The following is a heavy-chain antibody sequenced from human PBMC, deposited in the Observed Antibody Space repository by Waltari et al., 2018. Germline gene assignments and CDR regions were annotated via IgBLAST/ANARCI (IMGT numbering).Heavy chain of an antibody. CDR3: ARGRDVFANFDYNWFDP. D-gene: IGHD3-3*01. V-gene: IGHV1-8*02. CDR1: GYTFINYE. Sequence: QVQLVQSGADVLRPGASVKVSCQASGYTFINYEIHSMRQAAGHGLEWMGWVNPNSGATAYAQKFQGRITMTWDTSISTAYMELSNLRSDDTAVLYCARGRDVFANFDYNWFDPWGQGTLVTVSS. CDR2: VNPNSGAT. J-gene: IGHJ5*02.